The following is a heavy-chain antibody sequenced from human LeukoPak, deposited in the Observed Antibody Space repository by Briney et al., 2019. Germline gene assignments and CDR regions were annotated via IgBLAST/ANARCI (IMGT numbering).Heavy chain of an antibody. D-gene: IGHD2-2*01. CDR1: GFTFSSYG. CDR2: IWYDGTNK. CDR3: ARGLRYQLLWGPYYFDY. J-gene: IGHJ4*02. Sequence: PGGSLRLSCAASGFTFSSYGMHWVRQAPGKGLEWVSVIWYDGTNKYYADSVKGRFTISRDNSKNTLYLQMNSLRAEDTAVYYCARGLRYQLLWGPYYFDYWGQGTLVTVSS. V-gene: IGHV3-33*01.